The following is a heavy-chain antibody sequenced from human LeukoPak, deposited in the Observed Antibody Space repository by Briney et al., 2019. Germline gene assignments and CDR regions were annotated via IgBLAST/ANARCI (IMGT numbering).Heavy chain of an antibody. V-gene: IGHV4-59*08. Sequence: SETLSLTCTVSGGSISSYYWSWIRQPPGKGLEWIGYIYYSGSTNYSPSLKSRVTISVDTSKNQFSLKLSSVTAADTAVYYCARPGGSGHGGYFDYWGQGTLVTVSS. D-gene: IGHD6-25*01. CDR3: ARPGGSGHGGYFDY. CDR2: IYYSGST. J-gene: IGHJ4*02. CDR1: GGSISSYY.